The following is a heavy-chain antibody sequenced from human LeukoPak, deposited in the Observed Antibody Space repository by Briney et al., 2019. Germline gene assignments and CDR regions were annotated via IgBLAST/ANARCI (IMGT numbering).Heavy chain of an antibody. CDR1: GDTLSRSDSY. J-gene: IGHJ1*01. CDR2: IYYSGRT. CDR3: ARRRYFDGSGYLE. Sequence: SETLSLTCPVSGDTLSRSDSYWDWIRQPPGKGLEWIGTIYYSGRTYYSPSLRSRVSMSVDPSNNQFSLTLRSVPAADTALYSCARRRYFDGSGYLEWGQGTLLSVSS. V-gene: IGHV4-39*01. D-gene: IGHD3-22*01.